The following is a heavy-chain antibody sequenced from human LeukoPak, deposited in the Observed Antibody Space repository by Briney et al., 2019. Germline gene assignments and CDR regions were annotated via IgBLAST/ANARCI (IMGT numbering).Heavy chain of an antibody. V-gene: IGHV4-34*01. CDR1: GGSFSGYL. CDR2: INHSGST. J-gene: IGHJ4*02. D-gene: IGHD1-1*01. Sequence: SETLSLTCAVYGGSFSGYLWTLVRQPPGKGLEWIGEINHSGSTNYSPSLKSRVTISVDTSKNQFSLKVRSVTAADTAIYYCARIPESVGINYFDSWGQGTLLTVSS. CDR3: ARIPESVGINYFDS.